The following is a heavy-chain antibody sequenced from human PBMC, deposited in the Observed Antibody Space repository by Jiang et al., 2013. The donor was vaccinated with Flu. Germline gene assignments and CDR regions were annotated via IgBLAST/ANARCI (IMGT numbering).Heavy chain of an antibody. CDR1: GGSISSDSYY. D-gene: IGHD5-12*01. Sequence: GPGLVKPSETLSLSCTVSGGSISSDSYYWGWIRQPPGKGPEWIGSIYHSGSTYYNPSLKTRVTISVDTSKNQLSLNLTSVTAADTAVYYCARAQKYSGFELPYYDYWGQGTLVTVSS. CDR2: IYHSGST. J-gene: IGHJ4*02. V-gene: IGHV4-39*07. CDR3: ARAQKYSGFELPYYDY.